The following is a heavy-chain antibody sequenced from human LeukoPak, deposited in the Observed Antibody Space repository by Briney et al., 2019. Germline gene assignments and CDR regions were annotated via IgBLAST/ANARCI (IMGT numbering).Heavy chain of an antibody. Sequence: GGSLRLSCAASGFIVSTNYMSWVRQAPGKGLEWVSTIYGGGNTYYADSVKGRFTISRDNSKNTLYLQMNSLRAEDTAVYYCAKVHYGSGSYYSYWGQGTLVTVSS. CDR3: AKVHYGSGSYYSY. D-gene: IGHD3-10*01. J-gene: IGHJ4*02. CDR2: IYGGGNT. V-gene: IGHV3-53*01. CDR1: GFIVSTNY.